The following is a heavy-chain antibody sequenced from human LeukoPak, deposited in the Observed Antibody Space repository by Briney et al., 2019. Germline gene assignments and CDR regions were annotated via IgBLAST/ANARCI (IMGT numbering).Heavy chain of an antibody. CDR3: ARGRASAGH. D-gene: IGHD6-13*01. CDR2: IYHSGST. V-gene: IGHV4-38-2*02. Sequence: SETLSLTCIVSDYSISSGYYWGWIRQPPGKGLEWIGSIYHSGSTYYNPSLQSRFTISLDTSKNQFSLNLSSVTAADTAVYYCARGRASAGHWGQGTLVSVSS. J-gene: IGHJ4*02. CDR1: DYSISSGYY.